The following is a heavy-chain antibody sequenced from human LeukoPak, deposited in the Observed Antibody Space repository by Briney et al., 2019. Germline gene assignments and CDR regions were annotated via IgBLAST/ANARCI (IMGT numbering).Heavy chain of an antibody. J-gene: IGHJ4*02. CDR3: ARGYYTTTEGGNVY. D-gene: IGHD2/OR15-2a*01. CDR2: IDSDGSTT. Sequence: GGSLRLSCAASGFTFSDYWMHWVRQAPGKGLVWVSRIDSDGSTTNHADSVKGRFTISRDNAKNTLYLQMNSLRAEDTAVYHCARGYYTTTEGGNVYWGQGTLVTVSS. V-gene: IGHV3-74*01. CDR1: GFTFSDYW.